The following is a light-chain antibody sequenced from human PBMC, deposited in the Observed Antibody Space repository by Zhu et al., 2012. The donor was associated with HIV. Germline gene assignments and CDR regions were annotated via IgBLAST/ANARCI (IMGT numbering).Light chain of an antibody. V-gene: IGKV3-11*01. CDR1: GSVRSF. Sequence: IVLTQSPATLSLSPGERATVSCRASGSVRSFLAWYQQKPGQAPRLLIYDTSKRATGIPARFSGSGSGTDFTLTISSLEPEDFAVYYCQQRNSNWFTFGGGTKVEIK. CDR2: DTS. J-gene: IGKJ4*01. CDR3: QQRNSNWFT.